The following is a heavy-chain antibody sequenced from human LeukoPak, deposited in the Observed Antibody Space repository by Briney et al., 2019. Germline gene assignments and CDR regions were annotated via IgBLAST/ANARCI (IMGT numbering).Heavy chain of an antibody. CDR1: GFTFSNSP. J-gene: IGHJ4*02. CDR3: ARSGDGDYALY. V-gene: IGHV3-30-3*01. CDR2: ISYDGTNK. D-gene: IGHD4-17*01. Sequence: GRSLRASCAAPGFTFSNSPMHWVRQAPGKGLEWMAVISYDGTNKYYADSVKGQFTISRDNSKNTLYLQMNSLRAEDTAVYYCARSGDGDYALYWGQGTLVTVSS.